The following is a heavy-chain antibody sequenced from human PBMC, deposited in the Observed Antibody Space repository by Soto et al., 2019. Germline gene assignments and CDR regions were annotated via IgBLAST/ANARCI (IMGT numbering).Heavy chain of an antibody. CDR2: IFPIVGTA. Sequence: QVQLVQSGAEVKKPGSSVKVSCKASGGTFSSYAISWVRQAPGQGLEWVGVIFPIVGTANYAQKFQGRVTITADESTRPAYMELSSLSSEDTALYYCARTQNAFMVRGGIACDYWGQGPLVTVST. CDR1: GGTFSSYA. CDR3: ARTQNAFMVRGGIACDY. D-gene: IGHD3-10*01. V-gene: IGHV1-69*12. J-gene: IGHJ4*02.